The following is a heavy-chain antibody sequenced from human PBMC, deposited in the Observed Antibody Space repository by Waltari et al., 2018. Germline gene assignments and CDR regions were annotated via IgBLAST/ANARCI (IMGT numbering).Heavy chain of an antibody. V-gene: IGHV4-39*07. CDR2: IYYSGST. CDR3: ARDSRRDIVATATDY. Sequence: QLQLQESGPGLVKPSETLSLTCTVSGGSISSSSYYWGWLRQPPGKGLEWIGSIYYSGSTYYNPSLKSRVTISVDTSKNQFSLKLSSVTAADTAVYYCARDSRRDIVATATDYWGQGTLVTVSS. D-gene: IGHD5-12*01. CDR1: GGSISSSSYY. J-gene: IGHJ4*02.